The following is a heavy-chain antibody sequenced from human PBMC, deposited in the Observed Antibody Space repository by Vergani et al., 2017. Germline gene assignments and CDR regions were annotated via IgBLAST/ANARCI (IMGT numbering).Heavy chain of an antibody. J-gene: IGHJ5*02. V-gene: IGHV3-23*01. CDR1: GFTFSSYA. D-gene: IGHD3-10*01. CDR3: TTDPLWFGEFGGWFDP. CDR2: ISGSGGST. Sequence: EVQLLESGGGLVQPGGSLRLSCAASGFTFSSYAMSWVRQAPGKGLEWVSAISGSGGSTYYADSVKGRFTISRDNSKNTLYLQMNSLRAEDTAVYYCTTDPLWFGEFGGWFDPWGQGTLVTVSS.